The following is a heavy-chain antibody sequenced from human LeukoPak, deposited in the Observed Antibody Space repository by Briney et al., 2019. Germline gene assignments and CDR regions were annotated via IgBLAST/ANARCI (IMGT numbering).Heavy chain of an antibody. CDR1: GFTFSSYA. CDR3: AKSGSSSNHYYGMDV. V-gene: IGHV3-30-3*02. J-gene: IGHJ6*02. CDR2: ISYDGSNK. D-gene: IGHD6-6*01. Sequence: GGSLRLSCAASGFTFSSYAMHWVRQAPGKGLEWVAVISYDGSNKYYADSVKGRFTISRDNSENTLYLQMDSLSAEDTALYYCAKSGSSSNHYYGMDVWGQGTTVTVSS.